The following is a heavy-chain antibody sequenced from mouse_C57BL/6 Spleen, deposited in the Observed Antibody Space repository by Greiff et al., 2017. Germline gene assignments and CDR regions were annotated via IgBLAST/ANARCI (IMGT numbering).Heavy chain of an antibody. V-gene: IGHV1-15*01. J-gene: IGHJ1*03. CDR1: GYTFTDYE. D-gene: IGHD1-1*01. CDR2: IDPETGGT. CDR3: TRRRGYGRSSYWYFDV. Sequence: VQGVESGAELVRPGASVTLSCKASGYTFTDYEMHWVKQTPVHGLEWIGAIDPETGGTAYNQKFKGKAILTADKSSSTAYMELRSLTSEYSAVYYCTRRRGYGRSSYWYFDVWGTGTTVTVSS.